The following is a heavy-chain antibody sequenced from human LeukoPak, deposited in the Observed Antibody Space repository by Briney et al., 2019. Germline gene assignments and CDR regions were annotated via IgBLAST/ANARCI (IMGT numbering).Heavy chain of an antibody. J-gene: IGHJ4*02. CDR3: ARLPGIVATIERYFDY. CDR2: IYPGDSDT. Sequence: GESLKISCKGSGYSFTNYWIGWVRQMPGKGLKWMGIIYPGDSDTRYSPSFQGQVTISADKSISTAYLQWSSLKASDTAMYYCARLPGIVATIERYFDYWGQGTLVTVSS. V-gene: IGHV5-51*01. CDR1: GYSFTNYW. D-gene: IGHD5-12*01.